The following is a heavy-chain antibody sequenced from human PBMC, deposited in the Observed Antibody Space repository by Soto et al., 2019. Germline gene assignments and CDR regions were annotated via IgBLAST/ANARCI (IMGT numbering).Heavy chain of an antibody. D-gene: IGHD3-16*01. CDR2: VHGGGST. Sequence: GQLVESGGGLIQPGGSLRLSCAASGFTVSNNHMTWVRQAAGKGLELVSFVHGGGSTSYADSVKGRFTISRDNSKNTLYLQMDSLRAEDTAIYYCAGRLTTAASLDYWGRGTLVTVSS. CDR1: GFTVSNNH. CDR3: AGRLTTAASLDY. V-gene: IGHV3-53*01. J-gene: IGHJ4*02.